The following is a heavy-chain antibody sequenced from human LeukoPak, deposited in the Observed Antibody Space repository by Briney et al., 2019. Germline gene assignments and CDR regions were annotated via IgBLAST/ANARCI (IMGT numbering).Heavy chain of an antibody. CDR1: GFTFSSYA. J-gene: IGHJ4*02. CDR3: AKKPFHYYASSGQGDYFDY. D-gene: IGHD3-22*01. Sequence: PGGSLRLSCAASGFTFSSYAMSWVRQAPGKGLEWVSVISGSGGSTYYADSVRGRFTISRDNSKNTLYLQMNSLRAEDTAVYHCAKKPFHYYASSGQGDYFDYWGQGTLVTVSS. CDR2: ISGSGGST. V-gene: IGHV3-23*01.